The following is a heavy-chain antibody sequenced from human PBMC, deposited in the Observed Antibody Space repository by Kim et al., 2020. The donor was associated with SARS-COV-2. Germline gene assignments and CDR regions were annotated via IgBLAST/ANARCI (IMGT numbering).Heavy chain of an antibody. D-gene: IGHD6-19*01. J-gene: IGHJ4*02. CDR1: GFTFSSYS. Sequence: GGSLRLSCAASGFTFSSYSMNWVRQAPGKGLEWVSSISSSSSYIYYADSVKGRFTISRDNAKNSLYLQMNSLRAEDTAVYYCARAQWLVRMVPGLLDYWGQGTLVTVSS. V-gene: IGHV3-21*01. CDR2: ISSSSSYI. CDR3: ARAQWLVRMVPGLLDY.